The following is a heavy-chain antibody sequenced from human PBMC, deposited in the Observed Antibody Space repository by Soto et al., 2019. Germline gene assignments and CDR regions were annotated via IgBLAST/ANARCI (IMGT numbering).Heavy chain of an antibody. J-gene: IGHJ4*02. CDR1: GFTFNTYG. Sequence: QVQLVESGGGVVQPGRSLRLSCAASGFTFNTYGMHWVRQAPGKGLELVAVISYNGRKTYYVDSVKGRFTISRDNSKNTLYLQMNSLRAEDTAVYYCAKDHYYDSGSFSPYYFDYWGQGTLVTVSS. D-gene: IGHD3-10*01. CDR2: ISYNGRKT. V-gene: IGHV3-30*18. CDR3: AKDHYYDSGSFSPYYFDY.